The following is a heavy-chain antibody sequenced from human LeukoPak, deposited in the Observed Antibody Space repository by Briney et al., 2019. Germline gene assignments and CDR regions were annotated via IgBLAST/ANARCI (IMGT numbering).Heavy chain of an antibody. CDR1: GYTFTRYA. CDR2: INMYTANP. V-gene: IGHV7-4-1*02. J-gene: IGHJ4*02. Sequence: ASVKVSFTASGYTFTRYAINWLRQAPGQGLEWMGWINMYTANPAYAQGFTERFVFSLDTSVTTAYLQISNLKTEDTAVYYCARQDNDDDFDYGGQGTLVTVSS. D-gene: IGHD3-16*01. CDR3: ARQDNDDDFDY.